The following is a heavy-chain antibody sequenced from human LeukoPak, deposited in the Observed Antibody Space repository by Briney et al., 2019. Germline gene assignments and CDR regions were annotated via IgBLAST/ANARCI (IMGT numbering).Heavy chain of an antibody. D-gene: IGHD3-16*01. J-gene: IGHJ4*02. CDR2: IYYSGST. CDR1: GGSVSSGNYY. V-gene: IGHV4-61*01. CDR3: ARGAYDYVWGSYYGTPAY. Sequence: SETLSLTCTVSGGSVSSGNYYWNWIRQPPGKGLEWIGYIYYSGSTNYNLSLKSRVTISVDTSKNQFSLKLRSVTAADTAVYYCARGAYDYVWGSYYGTPAYWGQGTLVTVSS.